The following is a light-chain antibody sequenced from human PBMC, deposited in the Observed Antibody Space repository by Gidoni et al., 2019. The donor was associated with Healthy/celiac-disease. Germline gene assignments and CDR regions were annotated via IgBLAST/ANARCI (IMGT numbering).Light chain of an antibody. Sequence: QSALTQPRSVSGSPGQSVTISCTGTSSDVGGYNYVSWYQQTPGKAPKLMIYDVSKRPSGVPDRFSGSKSGNTASLTISGLQAEDEADYYCCSYAGSYPYVFGTGTKVTVL. J-gene: IGLJ1*01. CDR1: SSDVGGYNY. CDR2: DVS. V-gene: IGLV2-11*01. CDR3: CSYAGSYPYV.